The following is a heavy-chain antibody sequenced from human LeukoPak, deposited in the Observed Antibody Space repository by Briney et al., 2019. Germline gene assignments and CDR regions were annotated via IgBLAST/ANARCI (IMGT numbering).Heavy chain of an antibody. Sequence: ASVKVSCKASGYTFTGYYMHWVRQAPGQGLEWMGRINPNSGGTNYAQKFQGRVTMTRDTSISTAYMELSRLRSDDTAVYYCARGNLAVAHRWIDYWGQGTLVTVSS. CDR1: GYTFTGYY. V-gene: IGHV1-2*06. D-gene: IGHD6-19*01. CDR3: ARGNLAVAHRWIDY. J-gene: IGHJ4*02. CDR2: INPNSGGT.